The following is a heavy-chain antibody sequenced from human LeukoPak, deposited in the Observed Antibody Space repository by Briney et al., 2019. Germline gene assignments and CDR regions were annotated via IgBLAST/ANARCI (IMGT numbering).Heavy chain of an antibody. V-gene: IGHV1-69*04. Sequence: SVKVSCKASGGTFSSYAISWVRQAPGQGLEWMGRIIPILGIANYAQKFQGRVTITADKSTSTAYMELNSLRSEDTAVYYCATGADIVVVPAGYHFDYWGQGTLVTVSS. CDR3: ATGADIVVVPAGYHFDY. D-gene: IGHD2-2*01. CDR1: GGTFSSYA. CDR2: IIPILGIA. J-gene: IGHJ4*02.